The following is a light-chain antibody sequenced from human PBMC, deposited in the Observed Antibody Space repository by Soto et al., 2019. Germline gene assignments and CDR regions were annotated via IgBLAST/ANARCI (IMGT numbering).Light chain of an antibody. CDR2: DAS. V-gene: IGKV3-11*01. CDR3: QQRRSWPPTIT. J-gene: IGKJ5*01. Sequence: ENVLTQSPSTLSFSPVERSTLSFIASQSVSTYLAWYQQRPGQAPRLLIYDASYRATDIPPRFSGSGSGTDFTLTISSLEPEDFAVYYCQQRRSWPPTITFGQGTRLEIK. CDR1: QSVSTY.